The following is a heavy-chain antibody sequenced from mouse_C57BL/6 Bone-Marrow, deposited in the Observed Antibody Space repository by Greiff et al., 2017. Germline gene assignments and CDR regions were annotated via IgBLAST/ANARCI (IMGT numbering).Heavy chain of an antibody. CDR2: IYPSDSET. J-gene: IGHJ4*01. CDR3: ARTGYYDAMDY. CDR1: GYTFTSYW. V-gene: IGHV1-61*01. Sequence: QVQLQQPGAELVRPGSSVKLSCKASGYTFTSYWMDWVKQRPGQGLEWIGNIYPSDSETHYNQKFKDKATLTVDKSSSTAYMQLSSLTSEDSAVDYCARTGYYDAMDYWGQGTSVTVSS. D-gene: IGHD2-3*01.